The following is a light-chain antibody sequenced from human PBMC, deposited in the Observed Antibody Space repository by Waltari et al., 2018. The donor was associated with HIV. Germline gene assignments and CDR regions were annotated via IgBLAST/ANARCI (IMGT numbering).Light chain of an antibody. CDR2: DAT. CDR3: QQFDNVAPIT. Sequence: DIQMTKSPSSLSASVGDTVIITCQASQDVKTYLNWYQLKPGRAPRLLIFDATNLETGVASRFSGSGSGTDFILRIKTVQPEDIGTYCCQQFDNVAPITFGQGTRL. V-gene: IGKV1-33*01. CDR1: QDVKTY. J-gene: IGKJ5*01.